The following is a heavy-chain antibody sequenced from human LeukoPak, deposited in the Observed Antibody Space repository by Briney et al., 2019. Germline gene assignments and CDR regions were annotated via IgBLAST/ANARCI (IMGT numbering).Heavy chain of an antibody. D-gene: IGHD2-15*01. V-gene: IGHV1-18*01. CDR2: ISAYNGNT. Sequence: ASVKVSCKASGGTFSSYAISWVRQAPGQGLEWMGWISAYNGNTNYAQKLQGRVTMTTDTSTSTAYMELRSLRSDDTAVYYCARDQSGVVAAYWGQGTLVTVSS. J-gene: IGHJ4*02. CDR1: GGTFSSYA. CDR3: ARDQSGVVAAY.